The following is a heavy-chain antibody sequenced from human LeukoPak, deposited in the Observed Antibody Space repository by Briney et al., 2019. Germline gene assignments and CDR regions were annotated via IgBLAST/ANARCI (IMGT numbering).Heavy chain of an antibody. CDR3: ARDRLVLPWSSASAAAGNFDY. Sequence: PGGSLRLSCAASGFTFSSYWMSWVRQAPGKGLEWVANIKQDGSEKYYVDSVKGRFTISRDNAKNSLYLQMNSLRAEDTAVYYCARDRLVLPWSSASAAAGNFDYWGQGTLVTVSS. V-gene: IGHV3-7*01. D-gene: IGHD6-13*01. CDR1: GFTFSSYW. CDR2: IKQDGSEK. J-gene: IGHJ4*02.